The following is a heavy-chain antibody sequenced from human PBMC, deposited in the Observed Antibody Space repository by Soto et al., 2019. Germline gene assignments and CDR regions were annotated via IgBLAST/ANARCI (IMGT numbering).Heavy chain of an antibody. CDR2: VYPCDSDT. V-gene: IGHV5-51*01. CDR3: ARRGRGGKDPFDI. Sequence: ESLMISCKGSGYKFTSYWIAWVRQMPGKGLECMGIVYPCDSDTRYSPSFQGQVNISADKSISTAYLQWSSLRASDTAIYYCARRGRGGKDPFDIWAQGTMVHGSS. J-gene: IGHJ3*02. CDR1: GYKFTSYW. D-gene: IGHD1-1*01.